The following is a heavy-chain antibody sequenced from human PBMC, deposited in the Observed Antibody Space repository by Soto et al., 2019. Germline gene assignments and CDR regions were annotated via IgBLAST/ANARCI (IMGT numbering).Heavy chain of an antibody. D-gene: IGHD6-19*01. J-gene: IGHJ4*02. CDR3: ARGPHSGSGWLEYFDS. CDR1: GFTFTDYA. V-gene: IGHV3-30*04. Sequence: QVQLVETGGGVVQPGRSLRLSCTASGFTFTDYAMHWARQTPGMGLEWVAGMSYDGRNEYYADSVRGRFTISRDNSKNTLYLQINSLRGEDTAVYFCARGPHSGSGWLEYFDSWGQGTMVTVSS. CDR2: MSYDGRNE.